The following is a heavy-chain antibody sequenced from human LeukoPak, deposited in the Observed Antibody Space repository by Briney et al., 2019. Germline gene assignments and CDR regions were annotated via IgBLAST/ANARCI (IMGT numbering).Heavy chain of an antibody. CDR2: ISGSGGNT. CDR3: AKRHNLNSDY. D-gene: IGHD1-14*01. V-gene: IGHV3-23*01. J-gene: IGHJ4*02. CDR1: GFTFSDYA. Sequence: PGGSLRLSCAASGFTFSDYAMNWVRQAPGKGLEWVSTISGSGGNTYYAGSVKGRFTISRDNSKNTLYLQMNSLRAEDTALYYCAKRHNLNSDYWGQGTLVTVSS.